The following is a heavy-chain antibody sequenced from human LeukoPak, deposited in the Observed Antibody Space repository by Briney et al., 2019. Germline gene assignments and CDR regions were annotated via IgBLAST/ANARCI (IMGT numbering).Heavy chain of an antibody. D-gene: IGHD3-10*01. Sequence: PSETLSLTCTVSGGSVSSSSYYWGWIRQPPGKGLEWIGEINHSGSTNYNPSLKSRVTISVDTSKNQFSLKLSSVTAADTAVYYCASRYYYGSGSPYWYWGQGTLVTVSS. CDR3: ASRYYYGSGSPYWY. V-gene: IGHV4-39*07. J-gene: IGHJ4*02. CDR2: INHSGST. CDR1: GGSVSSSSYY.